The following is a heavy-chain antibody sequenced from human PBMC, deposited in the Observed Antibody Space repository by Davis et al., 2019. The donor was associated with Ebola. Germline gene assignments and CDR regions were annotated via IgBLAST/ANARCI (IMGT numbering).Heavy chain of an antibody. D-gene: IGHD2/OR15-2a*01. J-gene: IGHJ4*02. CDR1: GFTFSNFH. V-gene: IGHV3-74*01. CDR3: AKDRNTYFH. Sequence: GESLKISCAASGFTFSNFHIHWVRQTPGKGLVWVARIDPDGTGTNYADSVKGRFTISRDNAKNTLSLQMNSLRVDDTAVYYCAKDRNTYFHWGQGTLVTVSS. CDR2: IDPDGTGT.